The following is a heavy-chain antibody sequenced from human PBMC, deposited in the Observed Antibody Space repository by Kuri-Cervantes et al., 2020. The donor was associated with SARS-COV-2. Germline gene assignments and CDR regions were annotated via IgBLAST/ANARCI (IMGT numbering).Heavy chain of an antibody. CDR2: IRSKTDGGTT. CDR1: GFTFSNAW. Sequence: LSLTCAASGFTFSNAWMSWVRQAPGKGLEWVGRIRSKTDGGTTDYAAPVKGRFTISRDDSKNTLYLQMNSLKTEDTAVYYCTTVEAELQIVVVPAADYDAFDIWGQGTMVTVSS. D-gene: IGHD2-2*01. J-gene: IGHJ3*02. V-gene: IGHV3-15*01. CDR3: TTVEAELQIVVVPAADYDAFDI.